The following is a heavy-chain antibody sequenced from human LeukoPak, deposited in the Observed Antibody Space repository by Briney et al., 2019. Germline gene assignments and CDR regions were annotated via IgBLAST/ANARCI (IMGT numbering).Heavy chain of an antibody. CDR2: INPNSGGA. V-gene: IGHV1-2*06. Sequence: ASVKVSCKASGYTFSDYYIHWVRQAPGQGLQWMGRINPNSGGADYAQNFQGRVTMTRDTSTNTVYMQLIWLRSDDAAVYYCARASYDNNPTHFDYWGQGTLVTVSS. CDR1: GYTFSDYY. CDR3: ARASYDNNPTHFDY. D-gene: IGHD3-9*01. J-gene: IGHJ4*02.